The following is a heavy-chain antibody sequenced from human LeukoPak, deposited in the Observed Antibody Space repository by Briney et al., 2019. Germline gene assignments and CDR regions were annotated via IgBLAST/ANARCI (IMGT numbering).Heavy chain of an antibody. J-gene: IGHJ1*01. Sequence: SETLSLTCTLSSGSIGSYYWSWIRQPPGNGLEWIGYIYYSGSTDYNPSLKSRVTISIDTSTNQFSLKLNSVTAADTAVYYCARSSYSSSWYRDAEYFQDWGQGILVTVSS. CDR3: ARSSYSSSWYRDAEYFQD. CDR2: IYYSGST. CDR1: SGSIGSYY. V-gene: IGHV4-59*01. D-gene: IGHD6-13*01.